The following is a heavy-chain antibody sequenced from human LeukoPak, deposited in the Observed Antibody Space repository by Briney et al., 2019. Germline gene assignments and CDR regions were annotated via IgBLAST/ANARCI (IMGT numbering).Heavy chain of an antibody. V-gene: IGHV4-38-2*01. CDR3: ASTAVTTPFDY. Sequence: SETLSLTCAVSGYSICSGYYWGWIRQPPGKGLEWIGSIYHSGSTYYNPSLKSRVTISVDTSKNQFSLKLSSVTAADTAVYYCASTAVTTPFDYWGQGTLVTVSS. D-gene: IGHD4-17*01. CDR1: GYSICSGYY. J-gene: IGHJ4*02. CDR2: IYHSGST.